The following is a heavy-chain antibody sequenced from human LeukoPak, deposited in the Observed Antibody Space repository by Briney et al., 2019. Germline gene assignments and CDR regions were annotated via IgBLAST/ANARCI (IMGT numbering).Heavy chain of an antibody. CDR1: GFTFSSYE. J-gene: IGHJ4*02. D-gene: IGHD1-26*01. Sequence: QTGGSLRLSCAASGFTFSSYEMNWVRQAPGKRLEWVSYISTSGSTIYYADSVKGRFTISRDNAKDSLYLQVSSLRAEDTAVYYCARGNSGTYYPFDNWGQGTLVTVSS. V-gene: IGHV3-48*03. CDR3: ARGNSGTYYPFDN. CDR2: ISTSGSTI.